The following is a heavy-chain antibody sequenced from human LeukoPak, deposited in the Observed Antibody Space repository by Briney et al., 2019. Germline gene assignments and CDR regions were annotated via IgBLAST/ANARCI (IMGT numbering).Heavy chain of an antibody. V-gene: IGHV4-59*01. D-gene: IGHD6-19*01. Sequence: SETLSLTCTVSGGSISSYYWSWIRQPPGKGLEWIGYIYYSGSTSYNPSLKSRVTISVDTSKNQFSLKLSSVTAADTAVYYCARDLAVAGPGWFDPWGQGTLVTVSS. CDR1: GGSISSYY. CDR2: IYYSGST. CDR3: ARDLAVAGPGWFDP. J-gene: IGHJ5*02.